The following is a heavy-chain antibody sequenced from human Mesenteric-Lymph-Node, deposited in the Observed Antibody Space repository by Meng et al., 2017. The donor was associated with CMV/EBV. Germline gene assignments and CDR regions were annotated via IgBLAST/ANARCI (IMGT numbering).Heavy chain of an antibody. CDR2: MNPNSGNT. D-gene: IGHD6-19*01. V-gene: IGHV1-8*01. CDR1: GYTFTSYD. CDR3: ARYNDRYSSGWYEGDYYYGMDV. J-gene: IGHJ6*02. Sequence: ASVKVSCKASGYTFTSYDINWVRQATGQGLEWMGWMNPNSGNTGYAQKFQGRVTMTRNTSISTAYMELRSLRSDDTAVYYCARYNDRYSSGWYEGDYYYGMDVWGQGTTVTVSS.